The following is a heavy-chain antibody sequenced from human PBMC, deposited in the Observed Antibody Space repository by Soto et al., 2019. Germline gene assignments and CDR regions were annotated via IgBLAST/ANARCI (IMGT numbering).Heavy chain of an antibody. Sequence: QVQVVQSGAEVKKPGSSVKVSCKVSGGIFTNNAISWVRQAPGQGLEWLGGVIPLFDTAYYAQIFLGRLKISADGATTAAYVELSGLTSADTAVYFCATGGHNDGYNFYHGMDVWGQGTTVTVS. CDR1: GGIFTNNA. CDR2: VIPLFDTA. CDR3: ATGGHNDGYNFYHGMDV. D-gene: IGHD5-18*01. V-gene: IGHV1-69*19. J-gene: IGHJ6*02.